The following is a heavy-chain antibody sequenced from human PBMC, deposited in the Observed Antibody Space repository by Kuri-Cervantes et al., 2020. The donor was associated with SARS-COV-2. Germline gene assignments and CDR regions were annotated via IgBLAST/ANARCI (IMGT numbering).Heavy chain of an antibody. V-gene: IGHV4-34*01. CDR3: ARGVGSPRRRSSYGYRPYNRFDP. J-gene: IGHJ5*02. CDR1: GGSFSGYF. Sequence: SETLSLTCAVYGGSFSGYFWNWIRQPPGKGLEWIGEINHSGSTNYNPSLKSRVTISVDTSKNQFSLKMRSVTAADTAVYYCARGVGSPRRRSSYGYRPYNRFDPWGQGTLVTVSS. D-gene: IGHD5-18*01. CDR2: INHSGST.